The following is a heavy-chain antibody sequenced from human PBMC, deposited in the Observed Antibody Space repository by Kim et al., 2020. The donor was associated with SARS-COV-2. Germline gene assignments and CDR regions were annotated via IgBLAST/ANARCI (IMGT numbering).Heavy chain of an antibody. Sequence: GSLRLSCAASGFTFDDYTMHWVRQAPGKGLEWVSLISWDGGSTYYADSVKGRFTISRDNSKNSLYLQMNSLRTEDTALYYCAKTYSLYYYYGMDVWGQGTTVTVSS. CDR3: AKTYSLYYYYGMDV. V-gene: IGHV3-43*01. CDR1: GFTFDDYT. CDR2: ISWDGGST. J-gene: IGHJ6*02. D-gene: IGHD5-12*01.